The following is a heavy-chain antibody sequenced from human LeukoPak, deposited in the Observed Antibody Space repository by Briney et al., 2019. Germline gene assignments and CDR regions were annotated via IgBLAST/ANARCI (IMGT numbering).Heavy chain of an antibody. V-gene: IGHV3-30-3*01. CDR3: TRDYGAMTDFDY. CDR1: GFTFSTSP. CDR2: ISYNGNIK. Sequence: GGSLRLSCAASGFTFSTSPMHWVRQAPGKGLEWVAVISYNGNIKSYADSVRGRFTVSRDNSLDTLYLETNSLRPEDTAVYYCTRDYGAMTDFDYWGQGTLVTVSS. D-gene: IGHD2-21*02. J-gene: IGHJ4*02.